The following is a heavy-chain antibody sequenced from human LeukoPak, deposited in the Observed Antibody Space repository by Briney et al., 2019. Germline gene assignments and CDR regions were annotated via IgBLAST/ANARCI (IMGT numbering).Heavy chain of an antibody. Sequence: SETLSLTCAVYGGSFSGYYWSWIRQPPGKGLEWIGEINHSGSTNYNPTLKSRVTISADTSKNQFSLRLSSVTAADTAVYYCARVDTAMVNFDYWGQGTLVTVSS. CDR1: GGSFSGYY. J-gene: IGHJ4*02. CDR2: INHSGST. D-gene: IGHD5-18*01. CDR3: ARVDTAMVNFDY. V-gene: IGHV4-34*09.